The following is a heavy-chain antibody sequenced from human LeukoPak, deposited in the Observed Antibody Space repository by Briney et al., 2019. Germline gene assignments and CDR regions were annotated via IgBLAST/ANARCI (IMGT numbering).Heavy chain of an antibody. J-gene: IGHJ1*01. CDR1: GYTFTSYD. V-gene: IGHV1-46*01. CDR3: ARGGSSWYRGSFQH. CDR2: INPSGGST. Sequence: ASVKVSCKASGYTFTSYDMHWVRQAPGQGLEWMGIINPSGGSTSYAQIFQGRVTMTRDTSTRTVYMGLSSLRSEDTAVYYCARGGSSWYRGSFQHWGQGTLVTVSS. D-gene: IGHD6-13*01.